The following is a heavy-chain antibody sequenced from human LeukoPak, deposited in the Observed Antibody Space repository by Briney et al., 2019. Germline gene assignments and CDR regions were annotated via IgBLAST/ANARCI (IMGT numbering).Heavy chain of an antibody. D-gene: IGHD6-19*01. Sequence: GGSLRLSCAASGLTFSTYGMSWVRQAPGKGLEWVSGMSGSGDTTYYADSVKGRFTISRDNSKNTLFLQMNSLRAEDTAVYYCAKLAGISGWYVYYFDYWGQGTLVTVS. V-gene: IGHV3-23*01. CDR1: GLTFSTYG. CDR2: MSGSGDTT. J-gene: IGHJ4*02. CDR3: AKLAGISGWYVYYFDY.